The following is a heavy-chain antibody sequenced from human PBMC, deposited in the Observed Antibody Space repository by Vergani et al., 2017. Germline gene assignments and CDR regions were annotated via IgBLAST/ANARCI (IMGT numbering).Heavy chain of an antibody. J-gene: IGHJ4*02. CDR3: ARGRYGYYDY. CDR2: IYTSGST. Sequence: QVQLQESGPGLVKPSQTLSLTCTVSGGSISSGSYYWSWIRQPAGKGLEWIGRIYTSGSTNYNPSLKSRVTISVDTSKNQFSLKLSSVTAADTAVYYCARGRYGYYDYWGQGTLVTVSS. CDR1: GGSISSGSYY. D-gene: IGHD1-14*01. V-gene: IGHV4-61*02.